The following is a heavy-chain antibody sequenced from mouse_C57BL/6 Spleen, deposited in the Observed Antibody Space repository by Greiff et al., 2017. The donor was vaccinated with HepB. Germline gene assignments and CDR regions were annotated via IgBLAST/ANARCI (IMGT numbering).Heavy chain of an antibody. Sequence: QVQLQQPGAELVRPGSSVKLSCKASGNTSTSNWMLWVKQRPIQGLEWIGNIDPSDSETHYNQKFKDKATLTVDKSSSTAYMQLSSLTSEDSAVYYCARTSSNYGVFYAMDYWGQGTSVTVSS. CDR2: IDPSDSET. CDR3: ARTSSNYGVFYAMDY. J-gene: IGHJ4*01. D-gene: IGHD2-5*01. CDR1: GNTSTSNW. V-gene: IGHV1-52*01.